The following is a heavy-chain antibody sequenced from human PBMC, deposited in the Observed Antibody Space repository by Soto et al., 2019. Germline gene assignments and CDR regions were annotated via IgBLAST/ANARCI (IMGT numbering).Heavy chain of an antibody. J-gene: IGHJ4*02. D-gene: IGHD3-9*01. CDR3: ARDRATLLRYFDWSTLTFDY. Sequence: AAVKVSCKACGYTFISYGIIWLGPAAGRGREGMGWISTYNGNTNYAQKHKGRLNMTTATSTSTAYMELSSLRSDDTAVYYCARDRATLLRYFDWSTLTFDYWGQGTLVTVSS. CDR1: GYTFISYG. V-gene: IGHV1-18*01. CDR2: ISTYNGNT.